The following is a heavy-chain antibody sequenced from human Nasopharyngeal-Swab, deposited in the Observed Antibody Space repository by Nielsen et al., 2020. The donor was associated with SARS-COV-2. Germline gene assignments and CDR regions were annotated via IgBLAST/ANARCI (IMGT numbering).Heavy chain of an antibody. CDR2: IYYSGST. Sequence: WIRQPPGKGLEWIGCIYYSGSTYYNPSLKSRVTISVDTSKNQFSLKLGSVTAADTAVYYCARDSGVAGTKYYYYGMDVWGQGTTVTVSS. CDR3: ARDSGVAGTKYYYYGMDV. J-gene: IGHJ6*02. V-gene: IGHV4-30-4*01. D-gene: IGHD6-19*01.